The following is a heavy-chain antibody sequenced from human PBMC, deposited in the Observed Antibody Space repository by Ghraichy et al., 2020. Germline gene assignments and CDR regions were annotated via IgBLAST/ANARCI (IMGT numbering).Heavy chain of an antibody. CDR2: INHSGST. Sequence: ESLNISCAVYGGSFSGYYWSWIRQPPGKGLEWIGEINHSGSTNYNPSLKSRVTISVDTSKNQFSLKLSSVTAADTAVYYCARGLRGSGSYGYWGQGTLVTVSS. CDR3: ARGLRGSGSYGY. CDR1: GGSFSGYY. D-gene: IGHD3-10*01. J-gene: IGHJ4*02. V-gene: IGHV4-34*01.